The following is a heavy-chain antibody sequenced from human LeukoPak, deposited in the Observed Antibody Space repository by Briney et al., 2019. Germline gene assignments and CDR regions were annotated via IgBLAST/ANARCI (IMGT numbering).Heavy chain of an antibody. Sequence: GGSLRLSCAASGFAFSSYAMHWIRQAPGKGLEYVSAISKNGDSTFHAISVKGRFTISRDNSKNTLYLQMGSLRPEDMAVYYCARMDYSDQFFQHWGQGSLVTVSS. CDR1: GFAFSSYA. CDR2: ISKNGDST. J-gene: IGHJ1*01. V-gene: IGHV3-64*01. D-gene: IGHD4-17*01. CDR3: ARMDYSDQFFQH.